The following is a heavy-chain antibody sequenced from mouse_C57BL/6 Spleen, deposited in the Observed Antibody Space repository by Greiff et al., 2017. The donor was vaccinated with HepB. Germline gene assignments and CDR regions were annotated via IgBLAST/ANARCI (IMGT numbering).Heavy chain of an antibody. V-gene: IGHV1-69*01. D-gene: IGHD1-1*01. J-gene: IGHJ2*01. Sequence: VQLQQPGAELVMPGASVKLSCKASGYTFTSYWMHWVKQRPGQGLEWIGEIDPSDSYTNYNQKFKGKSTLTVDKSSSTAYMQLSSLTSEDSAVYYCAREMEGSGYGYWGQGTTLTVSS. CDR2: IDPSDSYT. CDR1: GYTFTSYW. CDR3: AREMEGSGYGY.